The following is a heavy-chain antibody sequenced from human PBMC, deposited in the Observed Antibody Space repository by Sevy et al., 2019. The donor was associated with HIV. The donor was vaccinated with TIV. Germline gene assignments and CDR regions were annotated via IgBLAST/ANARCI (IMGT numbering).Heavy chain of an antibody. J-gene: IGHJ6*02. Sequence: SETLSLTRTVSGGSISSSSIYWGWFRQSPGKGLDYIGSIFHSGDTYYNPSLKSRVTISVDTSKNQFSLKMTSVTAADTAVYYCARHFYSNGMDVWGQGTTVTVSS. V-gene: IGHV4-39*01. CDR2: IFHSGDT. CDR1: GGSISSSSIY. CDR3: ARHFYSNGMDV. D-gene: IGHD1-26*01.